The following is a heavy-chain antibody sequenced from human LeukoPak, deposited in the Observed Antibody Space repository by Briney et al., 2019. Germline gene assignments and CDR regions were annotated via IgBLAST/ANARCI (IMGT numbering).Heavy chain of an antibody. CDR3: ARDMYYYDSSGYPIADY. CDR2: INWNGGST. J-gene: IGHJ4*02. V-gene: IGHV3-20*04. CDR1: GFTFDDYG. Sequence: GGSLRLSCAASGFTFDDYGMSWVRQAPGKGLEWVSGINWNGGSTGYADSVKGRFTISRENAKNSLYLQMNSLRAEDTALYYCARDMYYYDSSGYPIADYWGQGTLVTVSS. D-gene: IGHD3-22*01.